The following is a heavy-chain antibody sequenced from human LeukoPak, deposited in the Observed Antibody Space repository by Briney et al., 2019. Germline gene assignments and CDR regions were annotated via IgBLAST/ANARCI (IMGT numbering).Heavy chain of an antibody. J-gene: IGHJ4*02. Sequence: GGSLRLSCAASGFTFSSYSMNWVRQAPGKGLEWVSYISSSSSTIYYADSVKGRFTISRDNSKNTLYLQMNSLRAEDTAVYYCAKDKPIYGTPIYFDYWGQGTLVTVSS. D-gene: IGHD2/OR15-2a*01. CDR2: ISSSSSTI. CDR3: AKDKPIYGTPIYFDY. V-gene: IGHV3-48*01. CDR1: GFTFSSYS.